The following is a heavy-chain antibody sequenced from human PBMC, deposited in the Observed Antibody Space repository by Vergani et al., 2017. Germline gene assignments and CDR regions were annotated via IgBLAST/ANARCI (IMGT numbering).Heavy chain of an antibody. CDR3: TTDPRYCGDGSCYWLRDHHYYGMDV. CDR1: GFSFRNAW. Sequence: EVQLVESGGGIVKPGGSLRLSCVASGFSFRNAWMNWVRRTPGTGLEWVGRIKSTFDRGTIDYAAAVKGRFTISRDDSKNTLFLQMNGLKTEDIGVYYCTTDPRYCGDGSCYWLRDHHYYGMDVWGQGTTVTVSS. CDR2: IKSTFDRGTI. V-gene: IGHV3-15*07. D-gene: IGHD2-21*01. J-gene: IGHJ6*02.